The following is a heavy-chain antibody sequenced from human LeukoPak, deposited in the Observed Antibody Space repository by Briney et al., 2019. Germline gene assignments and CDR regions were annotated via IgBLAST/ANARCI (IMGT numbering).Heavy chain of an antibody. D-gene: IGHD3-3*01. CDR2: ISGSGGST. V-gene: IGHV3-23*01. CDR3: AKRPFWDFWSAYYIED. J-gene: IGHJ4*02. CDR1: GFTFSNAW. Sequence: GGSLRLSCAASGFTFSNAWMSWVRQAPGKGLEWVSVISGSGGSTSYADSVKGRFTISRDNSKNTLYLQMNSLRVEDTAVYYCAKRPFWDFWSAYYIEDWGQGTLVTVSS.